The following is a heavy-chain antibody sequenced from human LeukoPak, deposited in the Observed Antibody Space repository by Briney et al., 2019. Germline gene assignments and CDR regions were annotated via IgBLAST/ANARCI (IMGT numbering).Heavy chain of an antibody. Sequence: GGSLRLSCAASGLTFSDYVLYWVRQAPGKGLEWVAVTSYDGSSEYYTDSVKGRFTISRDNRKSLLHLQMNSLRPDDSAVYYCVKDLGSAITSALALDVWGQGTTVTVSS. CDR2: TSYDGSSE. D-gene: IGHD2-15*01. CDR3: VKDLGSAITSALALDV. V-gene: IGHV3-30-3*01. J-gene: IGHJ6*02. CDR1: GLTFSDYV.